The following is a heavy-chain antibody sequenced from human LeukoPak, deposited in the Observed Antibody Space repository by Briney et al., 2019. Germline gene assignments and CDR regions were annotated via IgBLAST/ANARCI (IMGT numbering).Heavy chain of an antibody. V-gene: IGHV1-69*02. J-gene: IGHJ4*02. CDR1: RGTLNSNT. Sequence: SSVTVYSKASRGTLNSNTISWERQAPGQRLEWMGRIIPILGIAKYAQKFQGRVTITADKSTSTAYMELSSLRSEDTAVYYCARYQYYYDSSGYPVDYWGQGTLVTVSS. CDR3: ARYQYYYDSSGYPVDY. D-gene: IGHD3-22*01. CDR2: IIPILGIA.